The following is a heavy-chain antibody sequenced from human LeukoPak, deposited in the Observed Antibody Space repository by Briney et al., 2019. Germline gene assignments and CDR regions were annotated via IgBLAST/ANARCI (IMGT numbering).Heavy chain of an antibody. D-gene: IGHD3-10*01. V-gene: IGHV3-23*01. CDR1: GFTFSSYW. Sequence: GGSLRLPCAASGFTFSSYWMSWVRQAPGQGLEWVSAISAGGGTTFYADSVKGRFTISRDQSKNTLYLQMNSLRAEDTAVYYCAKDRDGGSNTRAKGFDYWGQGTLVTVSS. CDR3: AKDRDGGSNTRAKGFDY. J-gene: IGHJ4*02. CDR2: ISAGGGTT.